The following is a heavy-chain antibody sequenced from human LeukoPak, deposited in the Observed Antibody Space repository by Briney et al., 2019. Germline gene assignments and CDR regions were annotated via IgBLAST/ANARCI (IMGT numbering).Heavy chain of an antibody. V-gene: IGHV4-34*01. Sequence: PSETLSLTCAVYGGSFSGYDWSWIRQPPGKGLEWIGEINHSGSTNYNPSLKSRVTISVDTSKNQFSLKLSSVTAADTAVYYCARGTRYYYGSGRRNWFDPWGQGTLVTVSS. CDR1: GGSFSGYD. D-gene: IGHD3-10*01. CDR3: ARGTRYYYGSGRRNWFDP. J-gene: IGHJ5*02. CDR2: INHSGST.